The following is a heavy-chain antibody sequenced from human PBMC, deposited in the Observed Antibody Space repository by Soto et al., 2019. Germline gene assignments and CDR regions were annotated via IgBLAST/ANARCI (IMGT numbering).Heavy chain of an antibody. Sequence: EVQLVESGGGLVQPGGSLSLSCAASGIIFSNYEMNWFRQAPGKGLEWVSYISSSGNTKYYADSVKGRFTISRDNAQNSLYLQMNSLRAEDTAVYYCARYCSCCSCNDGNMDVWGQGATVTVSS. CDR1: GIIFSNYE. V-gene: IGHV3-48*03. D-gene: IGHD2-15*01. CDR3: ARYCSCCSCNDGNMDV. CDR2: ISSSGNTK. J-gene: IGHJ6*02.